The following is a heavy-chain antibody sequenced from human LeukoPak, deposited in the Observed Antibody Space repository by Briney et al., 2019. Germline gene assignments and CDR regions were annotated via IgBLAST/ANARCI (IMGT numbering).Heavy chain of an antibody. Sequence: SGTLSLTCTVSGGSISSSSYYWGWIRQPPGKGLEWIGSIYYSGSTYYNPSLKSRVTISVDTSKNQFSLKLSSVTAADTAVYYCARHVLGYQIPYYFDYWGQGTLVTVSS. CDR3: ARHVLGYQIPYYFDY. D-gene: IGHD5-18*01. CDR2: IYYSGST. CDR1: GGSISSSSYY. J-gene: IGHJ4*02. V-gene: IGHV4-39*01.